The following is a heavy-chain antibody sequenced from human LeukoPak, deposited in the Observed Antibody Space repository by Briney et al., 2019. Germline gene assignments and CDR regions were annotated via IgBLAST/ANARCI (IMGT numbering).Heavy chain of an antibody. CDR2: ISGSGGST. CDR3: AKALSVDDILTGYH. V-gene: IGHV3-23*01. J-gene: IGHJ4*02. Sequence: PGGSLRLSCAASGYTFSSYAMSWVRQAPGKGLEWVSAISGSGGSTYYADSVKGRFTISRDNSKNTLYLQMNSLRAEDTAVYYCAKALSVDDILTGYHWGQGTLVTVSS. CDR1: GYTFSSYA. D-gene: IGHD3-9*01.